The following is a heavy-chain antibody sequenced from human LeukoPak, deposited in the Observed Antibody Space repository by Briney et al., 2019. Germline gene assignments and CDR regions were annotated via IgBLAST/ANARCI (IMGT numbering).Heavy chain of an antibody. CDR3: ARDRPYTGGWRGFDY. V-gene: IGHV1-69*13. CDR1: GYTFSGYY. J-gene: IGHJ4*02. D-gene: IGHD6-19*01. CDR2: IIPMFGIA. Sequence: SVKVSCKASGYTFSGYYMHWVRQAPGQGLEWMGGIIPMFGIANYAQKFQGRVTITADESTSTAYMELSSLRSEDTAVYYCARDRPYTGGWRGFDYWGQGTLVTVSS.